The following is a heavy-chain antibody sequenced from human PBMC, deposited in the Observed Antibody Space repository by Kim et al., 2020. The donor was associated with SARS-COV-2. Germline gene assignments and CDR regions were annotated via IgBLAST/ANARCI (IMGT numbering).Heavy chain of an antibody. CDR1: GGSFSGYY. J-gene: IGHJ6*02. V-gene: IGHV4-34*01. CDR3: ARGKMDV. CDR2: INHSGST. Sequence: SETLSLTCAVYGGSFSGYYWSWIRQPPGKGLEWIGEINHSGSTNYNPSLKSRVTISVDTSKNQFSLKLGSVTAADTAVYYCARGKMDVWGQGTTVTVSS.